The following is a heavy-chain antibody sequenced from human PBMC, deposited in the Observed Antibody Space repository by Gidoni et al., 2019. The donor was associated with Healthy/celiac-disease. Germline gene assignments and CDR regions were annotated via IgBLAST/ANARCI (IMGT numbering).Heavy chain of an antibody. CDR2: IRSKANSYAT. V-gene: IGHV3-73*01. CDR1: GFTFSGSA. Sequence: EVQLVASGGGLVQPGGSLTLSCAASGFTFSGSAMHWVRQASGKGLEWVGRIRSKANSYATAYAASVKGRFTISRDDSKNTAYLQMNSLKTEDTAVYYCTRGHTAFDYWGQGTLVTVSS. D-gene: IGHD5-18*01. CDR3: TRGHTAFDY. J-gene: IGHJ4*02.